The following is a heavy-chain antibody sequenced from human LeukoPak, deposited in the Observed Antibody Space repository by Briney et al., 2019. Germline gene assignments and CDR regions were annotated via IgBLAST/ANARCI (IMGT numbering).Heavy chain of an antibody. CDR3: AREIVSSGCLDY. J-gene: IGHJ4*02. D-gene: IGHD6-19*01. V-gene: IGHV3-21*06. CDR2: ISSN. Sequence: GGSLRLSCAASDFAFYGYSMHWVRQAPGKGLVWISSISSNNADSVKGRFTISRDNAKNSLYLQVTGLRVEDTALYYCAREIVSSGCLDYWGQGSLVTVSS. CDR1: DFAFYGYS.